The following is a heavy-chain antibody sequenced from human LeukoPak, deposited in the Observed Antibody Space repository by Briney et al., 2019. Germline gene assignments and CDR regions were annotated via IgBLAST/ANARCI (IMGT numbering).Heavy chain of an antibody. J-gene: IGHJ6*02. CDR2: ISGSGGST. D-gene: IGHD3-22*01. CDR3: ARGPYDSSGYIYYYYYGMDV. CDR1: GFTFSSYA. V-gene: IGHV3-23*01. Sequence: GGSLRLSCAASGFTFSSYAMSWVRQAPGKGLEWVSAISGSGGSTYYADSVKGRFTISRDNSKNTLYLQMNRLRAEDTAVYYCARGPYDSSGYIYYYYYGMDVWGQGTTVTVSS.